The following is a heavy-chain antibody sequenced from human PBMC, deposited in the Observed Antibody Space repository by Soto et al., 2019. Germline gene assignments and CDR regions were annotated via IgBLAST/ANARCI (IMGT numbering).Heavy chain of an antibody. J-gene: IGHJ4*02. CDR2: INHSGST. D-gene: IGHD2-15*01. Sequence: PSETLSLTCAVYGGSFSGYYWSWIRQPPGKGLEWIGEINHSGSTNYNPSLKSRVTISVDTSKNQFSLKLSSVTAADTAVYYCARDKGRVYCSGGSCADYWGQGTLVTVSS. CDR1: GGSFSGYY. V-gene: IGHV4-34*01. CDR3: ARDKGRVYCSGGSCADY.